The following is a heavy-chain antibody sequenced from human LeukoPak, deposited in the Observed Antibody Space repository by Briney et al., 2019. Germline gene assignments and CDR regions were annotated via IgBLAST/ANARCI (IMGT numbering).Heavy chain of an antibody. D-gene: IGHD2-2*03. V-gene: IGHV3-33*01. Sequence: PGGSLRLSCAASGFTFSSYGMHWVRQAPGKGLEWVAVIWYDGSNKYYADSVKGRFTISRDNSKNTLYLQMNSLRAEDTAVYYCARGGYCSSTSCLPYYYYYYYMDVWGKGTTVTVSS. CDR1: GFTFSSYG. CDR2: IWYDGSNK. CDR3: ARGGYCSSTSCLPYYYYYYYMDV. J-gene: IGHJ6*03.